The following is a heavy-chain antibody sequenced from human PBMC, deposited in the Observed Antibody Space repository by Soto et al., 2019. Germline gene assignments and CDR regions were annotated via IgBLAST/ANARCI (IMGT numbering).Heavy chain of an antibody. CDR1: GFTFSSYS. V-gene: IGHV3-48*01. D-gene: IGHD6-6*01. Sequence: PGGSLRLSCAASGFTFSSYSMNWVRQAPGKGLEWISYISSGSSTVYYADSVKGRFTISRDNAKNSLYLQMNSLRAEDTAVYYCARDSGILVPQWPYWGQGTLVTVS. J-gene: IGHJ4*02. CDR2: ISSGSSTV. CDR3: ARDSGILVPQWPY.